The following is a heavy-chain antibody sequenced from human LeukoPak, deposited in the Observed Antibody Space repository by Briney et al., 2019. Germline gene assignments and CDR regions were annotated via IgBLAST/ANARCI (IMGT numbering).Heavy chain of an antibody. J-gene: IGHJ3*02. Sequence: SETLSLTCAVYGGSFSGYYWSWIRQPPGKGLEWIGEINHSGSTNYNPSLKSRVTISVDTSKNQFSLKLSSVTAADTAVYYCARDYTISLPQNAFDIWGQGTMVTVSS. CDR1: GGSFSGYY. V-gene: IGHV4-34*01. CDR2: INHSGST. D-gene: IGHD3-3*01. CDR3: ARDYTISLPQNAFDI.